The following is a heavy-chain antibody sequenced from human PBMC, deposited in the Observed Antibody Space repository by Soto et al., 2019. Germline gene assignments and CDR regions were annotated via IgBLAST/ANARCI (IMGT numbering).Heavy chain of an antibody. J-gene: IGHJ4*02. CDR2: IYYSGRT. CDR3: ARQRTTVVTQAYFFH. D-gene: IGHD2-21*02. CDR1: GESISSSSYF. V-gene: IGHV4-39*01. Sequence: LSLTCIVSGESISSSSYFWGWIRQPPGKGLEWIGSIYYSGRTYYNPSFKSRVTISIDTSKNQFSLKLSSVTATDTAVYYCARQRTTVVTQAYFFHWGQGALVTVSS.